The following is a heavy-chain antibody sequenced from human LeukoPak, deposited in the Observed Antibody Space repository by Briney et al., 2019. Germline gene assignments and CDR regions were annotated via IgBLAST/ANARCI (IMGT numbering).Heavy chain of an antibody. CDR1: GFAFSNDE. Sequence: PGGSLRLSCASSGFAFSNDEMNWVRQAPGKGLEWVSHISSSGGATYYADSVKGRFTISRDNAMTSLYLQMNSLRAEETAVYYCARLYCSSTSCTLDYWGQGTLVTVSS. J-gene: IGHJ4*02. CDR2: ISSSGGAT. CDR3: ARLYCSSTSCTLDY. D-gene: IGHD2-2*01. V-gene: IGHV3-48*03.